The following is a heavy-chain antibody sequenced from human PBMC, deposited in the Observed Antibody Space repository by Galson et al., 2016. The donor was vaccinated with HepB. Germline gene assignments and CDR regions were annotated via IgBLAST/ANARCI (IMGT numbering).Heavy chain of an antibody. J-gene: IGHJ6*03. D-gene: IGHD2-2*01. Sequence: SVKVSCKASGYIFANYGISWVRQAPGQGLEWMGWISVYNGNTDYALNFRGRVTMTTDTSTSTAYMELRRLRSDDTAVYYCARDVVGIGASYMDVWGKGTTLTVSS. V-gene: IGHV1-18*04. CDR1: GYIFANYG. CDR3: ARDVVGIGASYMDV. CDR2: ISVYNGNT.